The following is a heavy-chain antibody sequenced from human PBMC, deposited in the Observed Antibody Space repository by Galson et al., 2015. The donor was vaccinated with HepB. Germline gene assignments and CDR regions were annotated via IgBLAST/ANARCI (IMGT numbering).Heavy chain of an antibody. CDR1: GYTFTSYG. CDR2: ISAYNGNT. Sequence: SCKASGYTFTSYGISWVRQAPGQGLEWMGWISAYNGNTNYAQKLQGRVTMTTDTSTSTAYMELRSLRSDDTAVYYCARADRIAVAGTPVADYWGQGTLVTVSS. V-gene: IGHV1-18*04. J-gene: IGHJ4*02. CDR3: ARADRIAVAGTPVADY. D-gene: IGHD6-19*01.